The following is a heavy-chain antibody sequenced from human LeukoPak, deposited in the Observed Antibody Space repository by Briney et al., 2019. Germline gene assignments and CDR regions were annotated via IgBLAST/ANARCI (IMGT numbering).Heavy chain of an antibody. CDR2: IYYSGST. Sequence: SETLSLTCTVSGGSISSSSYYWGWIRQPPGKGLEWIGSIYYSGSTYYNPSLKSRVTISVDTSKNQFSLKLSSVTAADTAVYYCARLLTYCDFCSGYYRDIGWFDPWGQGTLVTVSS. CDR3: ARLLTYCDFCSGYYRDIGWFDP. J-gene: IGHJ5*02. V-gene: IGHV4-39*07. CDR1: GGSISSSSYY. D-gene: IGHD3-3*01.